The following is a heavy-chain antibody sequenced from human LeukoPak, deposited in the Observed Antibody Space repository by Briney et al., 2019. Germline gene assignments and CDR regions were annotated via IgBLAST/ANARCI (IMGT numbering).Heavy chain of an antibody. CDR2: ISSSGSTI. CDR1: GFTFSSYE. V-gene: IGHV3-48*03. Sequence: GGSLRLSCAASGFTFSSYEMNWVRQAPGKGLEWVSYISSSGSTIYYADSVKGRFTISRDNSKNTLYLQMNSLRAEDTALYYCAKDRVGGGWFEGWFDPWGQGTLVTVSS. D-gene: IGHD6-19*01. J-gene: IGHJ5*02. CDR3: AKDRVGGGWFEGWFDP.